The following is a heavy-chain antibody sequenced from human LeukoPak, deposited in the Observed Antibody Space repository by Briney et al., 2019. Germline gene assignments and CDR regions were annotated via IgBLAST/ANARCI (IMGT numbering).Heavy chain of an antibody. V-gene: IGHV1-24*01. CDR1: GYTLTELS. D-gene: IGHD2-8*01. Sequence: ASVKVSCKVSGYTLTELSMHWVRQAPGKGLEWMGGFDPEDGATIYAQKFQGRVTMTEDTSTDPAYMELSSLRSEDTAVYYCATSPPAYCTHGVCSFDYWGQGTLVTVSS. CDR2: FDPEDGAT. J-gene: IGHJ4*02. CDR3: ATSPPAYCTHGVCSFDY.